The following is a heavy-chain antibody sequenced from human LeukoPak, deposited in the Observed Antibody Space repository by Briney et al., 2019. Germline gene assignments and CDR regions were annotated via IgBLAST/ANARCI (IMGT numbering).Heavy chain of an antibody. CDR2: ISSSGSTI. D-gene: IGHD4-23*01. CDR1: GFTFSSYE. CDR3: AKDMEDCGGNSFDS. J-gene: IGHJ5*01. Sequence: AGGSLRLSCAASGFTFSSYEMNWVRQAPGKGLEWVSYISSSGSTICYADSVKGRFTISRDNSKNSVYLEMKNLRIEDTAFYYCAKDMEDCGGNSFDSWGEGTLVTVSS. V-gene: IGHV3-48*03.